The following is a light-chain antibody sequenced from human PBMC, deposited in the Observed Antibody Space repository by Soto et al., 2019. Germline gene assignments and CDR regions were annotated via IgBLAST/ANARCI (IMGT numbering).Light chain of an antibody. J-gene: IGLJ1*01. CDR2: IND. CDR1: SSNIGDNP. Sequence: QSVLTQPPSASGTPGQRITISCSGSSSNIGDNPVHWYQQLPGAAPKLLIYINDQRPSGVPDRFSGSKSGTSASLAISGLQPEDEADYYCAAWDDSLNALFGTGTKVTVL. CDR3: AAWDDSLNAL. V-gene: IGLV1-44*01.